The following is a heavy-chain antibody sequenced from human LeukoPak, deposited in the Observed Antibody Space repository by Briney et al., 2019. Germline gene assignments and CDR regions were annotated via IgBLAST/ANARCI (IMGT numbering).Heavy chain of an antibody. Sequence: ASVKVSCKASGYTFTSYGISWVRQAPGQGLEWMGWISAYNGNTNYAQKLQGRVTMTTDTSTSTAYMELRSLRSDDTAVYYCARTYDNSGYFPLYFDYWGQGTLVTVSS. D-gene: IGHD3-22*01. CDR2: ISAYNGNT. CDR3: ARTYDNSGYFPLYFDY. J-gene: IGHJ4*02. V-gene: IGHV1-18*01. CDR1: GYTFTSYG.